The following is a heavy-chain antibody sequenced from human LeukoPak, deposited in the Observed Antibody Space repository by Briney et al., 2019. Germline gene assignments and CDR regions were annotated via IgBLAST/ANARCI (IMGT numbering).Heavy chain of an antibody. D-gene: IGHD2-2*01. Sequence: GGSLRLSCAASGFNFDGYGMSWVRQAPGKGLEWVCGINWNGRSAGYAASVKGRFTISRDNAKTSLYLQLNSLRVEDTAFYYCARGSSFSNYWGQGTLVTVSS. CDR1: GFNFDGYG. V-gene: IGHV3-20*04. CDR3: ARGSSFSNY. J-gene: IGHJ4*02. CDR2: INWNGRSA.